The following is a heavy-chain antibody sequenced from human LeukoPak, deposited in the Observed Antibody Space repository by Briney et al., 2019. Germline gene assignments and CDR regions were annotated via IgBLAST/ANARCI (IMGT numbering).Heavy chain of an antibody. CDR3: AVHLYSEIRDF. Sequence: WVRQTPGKGLEWIGSIFYSGTTYYNPSLKSRVTISIDTSKNQYSLKLSSVTAADTALYYCAVHLYSEIRDFWRQGALVTVSS. D-gene: IGHD1-26*01. J-gene: IGHJ4*02. V-gene: IGHV4-39*01. CDR2: IFYSGTT.